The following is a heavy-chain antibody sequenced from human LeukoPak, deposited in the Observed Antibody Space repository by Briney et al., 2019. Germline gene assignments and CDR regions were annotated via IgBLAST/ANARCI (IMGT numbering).Heavy chain of an antibody. D-gene: IGHD6-13*01. V-gene: IGHV3-23*01. CDR2: ISGSGGST. CDR3: ARSIAAAPLNWFDP. J-gene: IGHJ5*02. Sequence: QPGGSLRLSCAASGFTFSSYAMSWVRQAPGKGLEWVSAISGSGGSTYYADSVKGRFTISRDNSKNTLYLQMNSLRAKDTAVYYCARSIAAAPLNWFDPWGQGTLVTVSS. CDR1: GFTFSSYA.